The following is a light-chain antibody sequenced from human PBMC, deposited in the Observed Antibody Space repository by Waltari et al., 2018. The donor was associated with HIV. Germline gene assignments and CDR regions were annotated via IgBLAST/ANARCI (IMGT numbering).Light chain of an antibody. CDR2: GNS. V-gene: IGLV1-40*01. CDR3: QSYDSSLSGYVV. Sequence: QSVLTQSPSVSGAPGQRVTISCPGSISNNGARYDVHWYQQLPGTAPKLLIYGNSNRPSGVPNRFSGSKSGTSASLAISGLQAEDEADYYCQSYDSSLSGYVVFGGGTKLTVL. CDR1: ISNNGARYD. J-gene: IGLJ2*01.